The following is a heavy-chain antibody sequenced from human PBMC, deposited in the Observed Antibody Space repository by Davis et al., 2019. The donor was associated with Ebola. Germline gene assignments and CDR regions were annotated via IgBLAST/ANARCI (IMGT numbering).Heavy chain of an antibody. D-gene: IGHD2-15*01. CDR3: ARSVVAYGMDV. CDR2: INAGNGNT. Sequence: ASVKVSCKASGFILTNYAIHWVRQAPGQRLEWMGWINAGNGNTKYSQKFQGRVTITRDTSASTAYMELSSLRSEDTAVYYCARSVVAYGMDVWGQGTTVTVSS. V-gene: IGHV1-3*01. J-gene: IGHJ6*02. CDR1: GFILTNYA.